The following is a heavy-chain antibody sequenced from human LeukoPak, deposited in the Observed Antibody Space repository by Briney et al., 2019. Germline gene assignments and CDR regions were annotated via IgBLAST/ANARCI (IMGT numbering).Heavy chain of an antibody. V-gene: IGHV3-23*01. Sequence: PGGSLRLSCAASGFTFSSYAMSWVRQAPGKGLEWVSAISGSGGSTYYADSVKGRFTTSRDNSKNMLYLEMNSLSAEDTAVYYCARGPGYSSGWYVLSVDYWGQGTLVTVSS. CDR1: GFTFSSYA. CDR2: ISGSGGST. CDR3: ARGPGYSSGWYVLSVDY. J-gene: IGHJ4*02. D-gene: IGHD6-19*01.